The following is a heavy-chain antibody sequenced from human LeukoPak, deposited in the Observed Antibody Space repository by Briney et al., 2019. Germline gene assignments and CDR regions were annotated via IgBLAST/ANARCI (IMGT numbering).Heavy chain of an antibody. Sequence: SGGSLRLSCAASGFTVSSNYMSWVRQAPGKGLEWVSVIYSGGSTYYADSVKGRFTISRDNSKNTLYLQMNSLRAEDTAVYYCAREGDGSYDAFDIWGQGTMVTVSS. CDR1: GFTVSSNY. CDR3: AREGDGSYDAFDI. V-gene: IGHV3-66*01. CDR2: IYSGGST. D-gene: IGHD1-26*01. J-gene: IGHJ3*02.